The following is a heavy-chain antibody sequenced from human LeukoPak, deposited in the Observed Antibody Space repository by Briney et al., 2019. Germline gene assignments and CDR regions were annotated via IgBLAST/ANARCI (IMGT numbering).Heavy chain of an antibody. Sequence: GGPLTLFCAASGFTFYSLRMLWLPRAPGEGLEWLTAICGCDGSTYYADSVKGRFTISRDNSKNTLYLQMNSLRAEDMGVYYCARDYYWSGYLDYWGQGALVTVSS. CDR1: GFTFYSLR. D-gene: IGHD3-3*01. V-gene: IGHV3-23*01. J-gene: IGHJ4*02. CDR3: ARDYYWSGYLDY. CDR2: ICGCDGST.